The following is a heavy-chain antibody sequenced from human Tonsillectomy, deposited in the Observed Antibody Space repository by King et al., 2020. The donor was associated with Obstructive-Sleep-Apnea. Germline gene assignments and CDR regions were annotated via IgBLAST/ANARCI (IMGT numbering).Heavy chain of an antibody. V-gene: IGHV2-5*01. CDR1: GFSLSTSGVG. CDR3: AHRPAYSSSWDNWFDP. D-gene: IGHD6-13*01. J-gene: IGHJ5*02. Sequence: TLKESGPTLVKPTQTLTLTCTFSGFSLSTSGVGVGWIRQPPGKALEWLALIYWNDDKRYSPSLKSRLTITKDTPKNQVVLTMTNMDPVDTATYYCAHRPAYSSSWDNWFDPWGQGTLVTVSS. CDR2: IYWNDDK.